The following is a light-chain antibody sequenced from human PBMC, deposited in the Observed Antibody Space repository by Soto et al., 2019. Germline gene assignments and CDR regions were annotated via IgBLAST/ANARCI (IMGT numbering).Light chain of an antibody. J-gene: IGKJ4*01. V-gene: IGKV3-15*01. CDR2: GAS. Sequence: VMTPSADTLPVSPGGGVTPSPRASQTISIDLAWYQQKPGQAPRLLIYGASTRATGVPARFSGGGSGTEFTLTISSLQSEDFAFYYCQQNNKWPPVTFGGGTKVDIK. CDR1: QTISID. CDR3: QQNNKWPPVT.